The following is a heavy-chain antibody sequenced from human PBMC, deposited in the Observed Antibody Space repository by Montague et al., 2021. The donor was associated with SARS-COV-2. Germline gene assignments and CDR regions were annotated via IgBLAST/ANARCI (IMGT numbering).Heavy chain of an antibody. D-gene: IGHD2-15*01. CDR3: ARGDPSGGSRTTFEF. CDR2: ITTTGSTI. CDR1: GFTFSDYY. V-gene: IGHV3-11*01. J-gene: IGHJ4*02. Sequence: SLRLSCAASGFTFSDYYMNWIRQAPGKGLEWVSYITTTGSTIYYADSAKGRFTISRDNTKNSLYLQMNSLSVDDTAVYYCARGDPSGGSRTTFEFWGQGTLVTISS.